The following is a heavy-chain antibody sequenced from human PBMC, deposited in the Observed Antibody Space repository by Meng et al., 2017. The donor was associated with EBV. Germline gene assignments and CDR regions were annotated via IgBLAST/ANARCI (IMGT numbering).Heavy chain of an antibody. Sequence: VQLVQSGAEVTKPGASVKVSCKACGYTFTSYGISWVRQAPGQGLEWMGRISAYNGNTNYAQKFQGTDTMTTDTSTSTAYMELRSLRSDDTAVYYCARIVLDSYGSHGWFDPWGQGTLVTVSS. CDR2: ISAYNGNT. D-gene: IGHD5-18*01. CDR3: ARIVLDSYGSHGWFDP. J-gene: IGHJ5*02. V-gene: IGHV1-18*01. CDR1: GYTFTSYG.